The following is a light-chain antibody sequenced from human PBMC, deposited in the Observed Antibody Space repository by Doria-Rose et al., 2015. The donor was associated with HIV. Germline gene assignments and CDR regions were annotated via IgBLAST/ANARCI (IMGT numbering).Light chain of an antibody. CDR1: QSVSSY. CDR2: DTS. J-gene: IGKJ3*01. CDR3: QQRSNWPGFT. Sequence: ATLSLSPGERATLSCRASQSVSSYLAWYQQKPGQAPRLLIYDTSNRVTGIPARFSSSGSGTDFTLTISSLEPEDFAVYYCQQRSNWPGFTFGPGTKVDIK. V-gene: IGKV3-11*01.